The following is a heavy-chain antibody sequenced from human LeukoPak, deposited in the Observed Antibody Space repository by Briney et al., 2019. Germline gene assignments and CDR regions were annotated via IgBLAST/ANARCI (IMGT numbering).Heavy chain of an antibody. CDR1: GYTFTSYY. V-gene: IGHV1-46*01. CDR2: INPSGGST. J-gene: IGHJ4*02. CDR3: ATNYDFWSGYYYFDY. Sequence: ASVKVSCKASGYTFTSYYMHWVRQAPGQGLEWMGIINPSGGSTSYAQKFQGRVTMTRDTSTSTVYMELSSLRSGDTAVYYCATNYDFWSGYYYFDYWGQGTLVTVSS. D-gene: IGHD3-3*01.